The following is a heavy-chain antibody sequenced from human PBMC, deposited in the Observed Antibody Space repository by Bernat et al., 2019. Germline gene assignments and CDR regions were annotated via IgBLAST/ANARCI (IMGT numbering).Heavy chain of an antibody. CDR3: ARGVVGSGWYFVHPHFDY. D-gene: IGHD6-19*01. V-gene: IGHV4-34*01. J-gene: IGHJ4*02. CDR2: INHSGST. Sequence: QVQLQQWGAGLLKPSETLSLTCAVYGGSFSGYYWSWIRQPPGKGLEWIGEINHSGSTNYNPSLKSRVTISVDTSKNQFCLKLRSVTAADTAVYYCARGVVGSGWYFVHPHFDYWGQGTLVTVSS. CDR1: GGSFSGYY.